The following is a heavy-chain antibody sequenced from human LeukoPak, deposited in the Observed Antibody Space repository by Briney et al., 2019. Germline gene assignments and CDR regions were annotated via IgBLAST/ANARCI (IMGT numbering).Heavy chain of an antibody. CDR1: GFTFSIYW. D-gene: IGHD3-22*01. CDR3: ARVYYYDSSGSPLVAFDI. J-gene: IGHJ3*02. Sequence: AGGSLRLSCAASGFTFSIYWMSGVRQAPGKGLEWVANIKQDGSDKYYVDSVKGRFTISRDNAKNSLYLQMNSLRAEDTAVYYCARVYYYDSSGSPLVAFDIWGQGKMVTVSS. CDR2: IKQDGSDK. V-gene: IGHV3-7*01.